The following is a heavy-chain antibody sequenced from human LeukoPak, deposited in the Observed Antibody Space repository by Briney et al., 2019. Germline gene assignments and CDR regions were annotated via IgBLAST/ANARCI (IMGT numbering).Heavy chain of an antibody. D-gene: IGHD2-15*01. CDR2: IYSGGST. J-gene: IGHJ4*02. V-gene: IGHV3-66*01. Sequence: PGRSLRLSCAASGFIFTTYGMHWVRQAPGKGLEWVSIIYSGGSTYYADSVKGRFTISRDNSKNILYLQLNSLRAEDTALYFCARVGYTDTWYSSPPFDYWGQGTLVTVSS. CDR1: GFIFTTYG. CDR3: ARVGYTDTWYSSPPFDY.